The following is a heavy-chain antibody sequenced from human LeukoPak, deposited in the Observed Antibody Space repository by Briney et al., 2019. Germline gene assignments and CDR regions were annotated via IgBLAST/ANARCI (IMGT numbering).Heavy chain of an antibody. CDR3: AREAHSSTSSFES. Sequence: ASVKVSCKASGYTFTSYPISWVRQAPGQGLEWMGWITTYNGNTHYAQKLQGRVTMTTETSTSTAYMDLRGLRSDDTAVYYCAREAHSSTSSFESWGQGTLVTVSS. CDR1: GYTFTSYP. D-gene: IGHD2-2*01. V-gene: IGHV1-18*01. J-gene: IGHJ4*02. CDR2: ITTYNGNT.